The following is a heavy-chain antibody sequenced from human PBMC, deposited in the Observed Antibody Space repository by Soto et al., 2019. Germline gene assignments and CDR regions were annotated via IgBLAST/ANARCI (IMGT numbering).Heavy chain of an antibody. J-gene: IGHJ6*03. CDR3: ARSDMSGYYYYMDV. Sequence: GGSLRLSCAASGFNFSSYGMHWVRQAPGKGLEWVAVIWYDGSNKYYADSVKGRFTISRDNSKNTLYLQMNSLRAEDTAVYYCARSDMSGYYYYMDVWGKGTTVTVSS. D-gene: IGHD2-15*01. CDR1: GFNFSSYG. CDR2: IWYDGSNK. V-gene: IGHV3-33*01.